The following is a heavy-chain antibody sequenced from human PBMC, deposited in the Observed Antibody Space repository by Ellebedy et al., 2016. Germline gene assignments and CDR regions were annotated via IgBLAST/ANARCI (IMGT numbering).Heavy chain of an antibody. CDR3: AKDRGSNYFHYFDMDV. D-gene: IGHD3-16*01. CDR2: ISSDGTYK. Sequence: GESLKISXAASGFTFSTYSVHWVRQAPGKGLGWVAVISSDGTYKYYADSVKGRFTISRDNSKNTVYLQMNSLRADDTAVYYCAKDRGSNYFHYFDMDVWGQGTTVTVSS. J-gene: IGHJ6*02. CDR1: GFTFSTYS. V-gene: IGHV3-30-3*01.